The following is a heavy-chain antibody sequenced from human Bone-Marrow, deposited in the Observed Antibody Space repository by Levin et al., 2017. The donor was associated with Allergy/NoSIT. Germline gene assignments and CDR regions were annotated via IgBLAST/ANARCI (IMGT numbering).Heavy chain of an antibody. CDR3: AKIPSSIVVVPAAYDY. J-gene: IGHJ4*02. D-gene: IGHD2-2*01. CDR2: ISYDGSNK. CDR1: GFTFSSYG. Sequence: SCAASGFTFSSYGMHWVRQAPGKGLEWVAVISYDGSNKYYADSVKGRFTISRDNSKNTLYLQMNSLRAEDTAVYYCAKIPSSIVVVPAAYDYWGQGTLVTVSS. V-gene: IGHV3-30*18.